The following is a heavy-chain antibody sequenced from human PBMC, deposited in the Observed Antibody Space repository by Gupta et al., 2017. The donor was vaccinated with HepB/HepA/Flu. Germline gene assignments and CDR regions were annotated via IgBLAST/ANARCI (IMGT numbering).Heavy chain of an antibody. CDR3: ARAGAAIVTPDQLPNDI. D-gene: IGHD2-2*01. Sequence: QVQLVQSGAEVKKPGASVKVSCKASGYTFTSYGISWVRQAPGQGLEWMGWISAYNGNTNYAQKLQGRVTMTTDTSTSTAYMELRSLRSDDTAVYYCARAGAAIVTPDQLPNDIWGQGTMVTVSS. CDR2: ISAYNGNT. J-gene: IGHJ3*02. CDR1: GYTFTSYG. V-gene: IGHV1-18*01.